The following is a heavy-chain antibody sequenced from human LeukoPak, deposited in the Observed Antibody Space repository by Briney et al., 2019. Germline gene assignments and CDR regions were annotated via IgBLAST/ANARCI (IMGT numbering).Heavy chain of an antibody. D-gene: IGHD3-22*01. CDR2: IGTAGDT. V-gene: IGHV3-13*01. Sequence: GGALRLSCSASGFTFSSFDMHWGRHATGKGLEWVSAIGTAGDTYYPGSVKGRFTISRENAKNSLYLQMNSLRAGDTAVYYCARNMIGAFDIWGQGTMVTVSS. CDR3: ARNMIGAFDI. J-gene: IGHJ3*02. CDR1: GFTFSSFD.